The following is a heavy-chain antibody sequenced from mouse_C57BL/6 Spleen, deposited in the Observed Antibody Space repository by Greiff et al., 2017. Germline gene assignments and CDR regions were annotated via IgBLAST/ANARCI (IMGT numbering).Heavy chain of an antibody. Sequence: EVNLVESGGGLVKPGGSLKLSCAASGFTFSDYGMHWVRQAPEKGLEWVAYISSGSSTIYYADTVKGRFTISRDNAKNTLFLQMTSLRSEDTAMYYCAVLGSWFAYWGQGTLVTVSA. CDR2: ISSGSSTI. CDR3: AVLGSWFAY. V-gene: IGHV5-17*01. D-gene: IGHD4-1*01. CDR1: GFTFSDYG. J-gene: IGHJ3*01.